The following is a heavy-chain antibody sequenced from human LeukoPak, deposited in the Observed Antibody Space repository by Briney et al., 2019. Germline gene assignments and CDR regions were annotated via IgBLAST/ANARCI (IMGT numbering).Heavy chain of an antibody. CDR2: TSYSGST. D-gene: IGHD2-15*01. CDR1: GGSISSYY. J-gene: IGHJ4*02. CDR3: ARGYCSGGDCPLDY. Sequence: PSETLSLTCTVSGGSISSYYWSWIRQPPGKGLEWIGYTSYSGSTNYNASLKSRVTISLDTSKNQFSLKLSSVTAADTAVYYCARGYCSGGDCPLDYWGQGTLVTVSS. V-gene: IGHV4-59*12.